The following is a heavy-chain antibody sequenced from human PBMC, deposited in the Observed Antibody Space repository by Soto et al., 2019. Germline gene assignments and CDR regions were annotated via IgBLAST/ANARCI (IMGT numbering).Heavy chain of an antibody. CDR3: VQSVRSAAAGTNFDY. Sequence: EVQLLESGGGLVQPGGSLRLSCAASGFTFSSYAMSWVRQAPGKGLEWVSAISGSGGSTYYADSVKGRFTISRDNSKHTLYLQMNSLRAEDTAVYYCVQSVRSAAAGTNFDYWGQGTLVTVSS. CDR1: GFTFSSYA. J-gene: IGHJ4*02. D-gene: IGHD6-13*01. V-gene: IGHV3-23*01. CDR2: ISGSGGST.